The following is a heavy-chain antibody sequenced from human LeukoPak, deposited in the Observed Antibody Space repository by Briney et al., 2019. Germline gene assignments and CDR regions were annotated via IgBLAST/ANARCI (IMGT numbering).Heavy chain of an antibody. Sequence: GGSLRLSCAASGFTVSSNFMSWVRQAPGKGLEWVSVVYGGGTTHYADSVKGRFTISRDNSKNALYLQMNSLRVEDTAVYYCARIDSSGFYPAYWGQGTLVTVSS. CDR3: ARIDSSGFYPAY. CDR1: GFTVSSNF. J-gene: IGHJ4*02. D-gene: IGHD3-22*01. CDR2: VYGGGTT. V-gene: IGHV3-53*01.